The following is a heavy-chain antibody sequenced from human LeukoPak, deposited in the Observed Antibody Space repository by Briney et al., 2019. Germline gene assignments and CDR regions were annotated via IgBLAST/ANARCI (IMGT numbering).Heavy chain of an antibody. D-gene: IGHD3-3*01. CDR2: LYYTGNT. J-gene: IGHJ4*02. CDR3: ARHDYDFWSGLFDF. Sequence: PLETLSLTCSVSGGSISSSRFYWVWIRQPPGKGLEWIGSLYYTGNTYYNPSLNSRVTISIDTSQNQFSLKLTSVTAADTAVYYCARHDYDFWSGLFDFWGQGTLVTVSS. V-gene: IGHV4-39*01. CDR1: GGSISSSRFY.